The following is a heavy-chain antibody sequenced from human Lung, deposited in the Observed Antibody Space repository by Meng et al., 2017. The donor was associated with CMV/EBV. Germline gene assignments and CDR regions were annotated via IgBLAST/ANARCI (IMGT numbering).Heavy chain of an antibody. V-gene: IGHV3-15*01. J-gene: IGHJ4*02. CDR2: IISEADGGTT. D-gene: IGHD3-22*01. CDR3: ATDLYYDDSGLRDY. CDR1: GFTFSNGW. Sequence: SGFTFSNGWMSWVRQAPGKGLEWVGRIISEADGGTTHHAAPVKGRFTISRDDSKNTLYLQMNSLKTEDTAMYYCATDLYYDDSGLRDYWGRGTLVTVSS.